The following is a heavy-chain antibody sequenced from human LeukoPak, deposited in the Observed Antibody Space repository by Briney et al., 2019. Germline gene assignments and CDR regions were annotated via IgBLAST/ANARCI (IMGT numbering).Heavy chain of an antibody. Sequence: SETLSLTCTVSGGSISSGGYYWSWIRQHPGKGLEWIGYIYYSGSTNYNPSLKSRVTISVDTSKNQFSLKLSSVTAADTAVYYCARLEKSFAFDYWGQGTLVTVSS. CDR1: GGSISSGGYY. J-gene: IGHJ4*02. V-gene: IGHV4-61*08. D-gene: IGHD3-3*01. CDR2: IYYSGST. CDR3: ARLEKSFAFDY.